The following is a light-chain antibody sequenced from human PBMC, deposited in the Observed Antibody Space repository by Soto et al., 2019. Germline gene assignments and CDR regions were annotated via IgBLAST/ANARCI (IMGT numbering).Light chain of an antibody. J-gene: IGLJ1*01. CDR2: DVS. CDR1: SNDAGGYNY. V-gene: IGLV2-14*01. Sequence: QSVLTQPASVSGSPGHSSTISCTGTSNDAGGYNYVSWYQQHPGKAPKLMIYDVSNRPSGVSNRFSGSKSGNTASLTISGLQAEDEADYYCSSYTSSSTLVFGTGTKVTVL. CDR3: SSYTSSSTLV.